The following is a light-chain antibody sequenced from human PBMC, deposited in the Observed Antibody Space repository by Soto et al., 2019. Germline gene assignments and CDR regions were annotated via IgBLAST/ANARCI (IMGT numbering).Light chain of an antibody. CDR2: GAS. CDR3: QQYGSSGT. CDR1: QSLSSNF. V-gene: IGKV3-20*01. Sequence: EIVLTQSPDTLSLSPGEGATLSCRASQSLSSNFLAWYQQRPGQAPRLLIYGASNRATGIPDRFSGSGSGTDFTLTISRLEPEDLAVYYCQQYGSSGTFGQGTKVDIK. J-gene: IGKJ1*01.